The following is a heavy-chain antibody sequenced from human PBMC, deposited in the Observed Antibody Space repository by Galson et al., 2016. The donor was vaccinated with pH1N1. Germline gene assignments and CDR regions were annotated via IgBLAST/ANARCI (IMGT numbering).Heavy chain of an antibody. CDR3: ARSYCSSTSCYGGSYYYYGTDV. D-gene: IGHD2-2*01. J-gene: IGHJ6*02. CDR2: INTNTGNP. CDR1: GYTFTSNA. V-gene: IGHV7-4-1*04. Sequence: SVKVSCKASGYTFTSNAMNWVRQAPGQGLEWMGWINTNTGNPTYAQGFTGRFVFSLDTSVSMAYLQISSLKAEDTAVYYCARSYCSSTSCYGGSYYYYGTDVWGQGTTVTVSS.